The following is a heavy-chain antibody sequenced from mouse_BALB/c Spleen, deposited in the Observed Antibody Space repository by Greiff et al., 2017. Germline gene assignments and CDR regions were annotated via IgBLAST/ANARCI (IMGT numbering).Heavy chain of an antibody. CDR2: ISSGSSTI. D-gene: IGHD1-1*01. V-gene: IGHV5-17*02. CDR1: GFTFSSFG. CDR3: ARSRDYYGYFDY. J-gene: IGHJ2*01. Sequence: EVKLQESGGGLVQPGGSRRLSCAASGFTFSSFGMHWVRQAPEKGLEWVAYISSGSSTIYYADTVKGRFTISRDNPKNTLFLQMTSLRSEDTAMYYCARSRDYYGYFDYWGQGTTLTVSS.